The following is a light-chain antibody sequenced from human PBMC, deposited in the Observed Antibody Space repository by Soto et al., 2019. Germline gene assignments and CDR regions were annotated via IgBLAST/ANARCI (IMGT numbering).Light chain of an antibody. CDR3: QQYSNPPPHA. J-gene: IGKJ2*01. Sequence: EIVLTQSPGTLFLYPGDRATLSCRASQSVISSYLAWYQQKPGQAPRVLIHGASSRDTGIPDRVSGSGSGTDFTLTINRLEPEDFAVYFWQQYSNPPPHAFGQGTKVESK. CDR1: QSVISSY. CDR2: GAS. V-gene: IGKV3-20*01.